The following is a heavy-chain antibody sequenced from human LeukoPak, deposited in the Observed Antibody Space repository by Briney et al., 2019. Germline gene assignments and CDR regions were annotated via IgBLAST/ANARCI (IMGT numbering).Heavy chain of an antibody. V-gene: IGHV3-33*08. CDR2: IWYDGSNK. CDR3: AREGGRGGYDFGFDY. D-gene: IGHD5-12*01. Sequence: SGGSLRLSCAASGFTFSSYGMHWVRQAPGKGLEWVAVIWYDGSNKYYADSVKGRFTISRDNSKNTLYLQMNSLRAEDTAVYYCAREGGRGGYDFGFDYWGQGTLVTVSS. CDR1: GFTFSSYG. J-gene: IGHJ4*02.